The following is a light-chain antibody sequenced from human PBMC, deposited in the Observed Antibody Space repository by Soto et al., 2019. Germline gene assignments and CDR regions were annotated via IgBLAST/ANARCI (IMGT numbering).Light chain of an antibody. CDR1: QPVSSNY. CDR3: QQYTGPPTT. V-gene: IGKV3-20*01. Sequence: EIILTQSPDTLSLSPGERATLSCRASQPVSSNYLAWCQQRPGQAPRLLIYGASTRAAGIPDRFSGSGSGTDFTFTITRLEHEDSAVYFCQQYTGPPTTFGQGTRLEIK. J-gene: IGKJ5*01. CDR2: GAS.